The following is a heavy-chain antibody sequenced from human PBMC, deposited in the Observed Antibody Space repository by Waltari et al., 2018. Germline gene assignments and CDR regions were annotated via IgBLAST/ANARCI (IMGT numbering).Heavy chain of an antibody. CDR2: MFYNGSP. J-gene: IGHJ4*02. D-gene: IGHD6-19*01. Sequence: QVQLQESGPGLVTPSETLSLTGTVPGGSIHNYYWTWIRQPPGRGLEWIGYMFYNGSPNYNPSLKSRVTISIDTSKNQVSLNLSSVTAADTAIYYCARDTIAVGYFDLWGQGTLVTVSS. CDR1: GGSIHNYY. CDR3: ARDTIAVGYFDL. V-gene: IGHV4-59*01.